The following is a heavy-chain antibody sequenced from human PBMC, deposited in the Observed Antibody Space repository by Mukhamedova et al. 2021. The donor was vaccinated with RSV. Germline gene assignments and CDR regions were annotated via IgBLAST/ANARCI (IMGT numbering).Heavy chain of an antibody. CDR2: VNPNSGGT. J-gene: IGHJ4*02. D-gene: IGHD5-24*01. V-gene: IGHV1-2*02. CDR3: ARETGRVGYKYFDY. Sequence: IHWVRQAPGQGLEWMGWVNPNSGGTNYAQKFQGRVTMTRDTSISTGYMELSSLTSDDTAVYYCARETGRVGYKYFDYWGQGTL.